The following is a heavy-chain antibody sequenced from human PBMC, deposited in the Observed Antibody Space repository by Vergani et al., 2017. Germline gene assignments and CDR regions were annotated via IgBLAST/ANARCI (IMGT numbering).Heavy chain of an antibody. D-gene: IGHD3-3*01. CDR2: INWNGGST. CDR3: AREWNAYYDFWSGYYTQYYFDY. V-gene: IGHV3-20*04. CDR1: GFTFDDYG. Sequence: EVQLVESGGGVVRPGGSVRLSCAASGFTFDDYGMSWVRQAPGKGLEWVSGINWNGGSTGYADSVKGRFTISRDNAKNSLYLQMNSLRAEDTALYYCAREWNAYYDFWSGYYTQYYFDYWGQGTLVTVSS. J-gene: IGHJ4*02.